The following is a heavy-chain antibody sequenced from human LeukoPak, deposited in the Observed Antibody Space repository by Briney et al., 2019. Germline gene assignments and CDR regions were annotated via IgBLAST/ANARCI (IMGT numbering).Heavy chain of an antibody. J-gene: IGHJ1*01. V-gene: IGHV1-69*13. Sequence: ASVKVSCKASGGTFSSYAISWVRQAPGQGLEWMGGIIPIFGTANYAQKFQGRVTITADESTSTAYMELSSLRSEDTAVYYCAKEFPSSSLLTIQHWGQGTLVTVSS. D-gene: IGHD2-2*01. CDR3: AKEFPSSSLLTIQH. CDR1: GGTFSSYA. CDR2: IIPIFGTA.